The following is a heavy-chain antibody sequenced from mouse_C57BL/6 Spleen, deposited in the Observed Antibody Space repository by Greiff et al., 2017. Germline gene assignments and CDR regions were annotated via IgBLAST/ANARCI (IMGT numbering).Heavy chain of an antibody. Sequence: VQLQQPGAELVKPGASVKLSCTASGFNINDYYMHWVKQRTEQGLEWIGRIDPEDGDTKYDPKFQGKATLTADKSSSTAYLQLSSLTSEDTAVYYGALDYYSNYYAMDYWGQGTSVTVSS. CDR2: IDPEDGDT. CDR1: GFNINDYY. V-gene: IGHV14-2*01. D-gene: IGHD2-5*01. CDR3: ALDYYSNYYAMDY. J-gene: IGHJ4*01.